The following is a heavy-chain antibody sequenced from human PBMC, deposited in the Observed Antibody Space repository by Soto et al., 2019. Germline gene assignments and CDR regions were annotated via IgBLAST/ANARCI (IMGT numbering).Heavy chain of an antibody. Sequence: VQLVESGGGLVQPGWSLRLSCAASGFTFSNYWMHWVRQATGKGLVWVAYINSDASTIKYADSVKGRFTISRDNARNTLYLQMNSLRGDDTAVYYCARDKWTYYNYYGMEVWGQGTRVTVS. V-gene: IGHV3-74*03. CDR1: GFTFSNYW. CDR3: ARDKWTYYNYYGMEV. D-gene: IGHD2-8*01. CDR2: INSDASTI. J-gene: IGHJ6*02.